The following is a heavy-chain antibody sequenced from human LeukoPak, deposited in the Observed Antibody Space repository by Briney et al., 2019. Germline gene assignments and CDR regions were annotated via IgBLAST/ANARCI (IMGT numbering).Heavy chain of an antibody. CDR3: ARALAWGGSSYSYDYMDV. V-gene: IGHV1-8*01. CDR2: INPNSGNA. J-gene: IGHJ6*03. CDR1: GYTFSDYD. Sequence: GASVRVSCKASGYTFSDYDINWVRQAAGQGLEWMGWINPNSGNAGYAQKFQGRVTMTRNTSISTAYMELGSLRSEDTAVYYCARALAWGGSSYSYDYMDVWDKGTTVTVSS. D-gene: IGHD1-26*01.